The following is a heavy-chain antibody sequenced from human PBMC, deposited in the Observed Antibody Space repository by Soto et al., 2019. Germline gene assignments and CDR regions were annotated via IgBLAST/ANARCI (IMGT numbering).Heavy chain of an antibody. J-gene: IGHJ4*02. Sequence: QVQLVQSGAEVKKPGASVKVSCKASGYTFTSYGISWVRQAPGQGLEWMGWISAYNGNTNYAQKLQGRVTMTTDTSTSTAYIELRSLRSDDTAVYYCARTRSHGDYGDPFDYWGQGTLVTVSS. V-gene: IGHV1-18*01. CDR1: GYTFTSYG. D-gene: IGHD4-17*01. CDR3: ARTRSHGDYGDPFDY. CDR2: ISAYNGNT.